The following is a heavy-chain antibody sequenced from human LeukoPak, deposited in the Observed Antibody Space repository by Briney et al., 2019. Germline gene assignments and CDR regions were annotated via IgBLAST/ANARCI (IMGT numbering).Heavy chain of an antibody. CDR3: ARDYPPYYYDSSGYIYYFDY. V-gene: IGHV1-46*01. CDR1: GYTFTSYY. J-gene: IGHJ4*02. CDR2: INPSGGST. Sequence: ASVKVSCKASGYTFTSYYMHWVRQAPGQGLEWMGIINPSGGSTSYAQKFQGRVTMTRDTSTSTVYMELSSLRSEDTAVYYCARDYPPYYYDSSGYIYYFDYWGQGTLVTVSS. D-gene: IGHD3-22*01.